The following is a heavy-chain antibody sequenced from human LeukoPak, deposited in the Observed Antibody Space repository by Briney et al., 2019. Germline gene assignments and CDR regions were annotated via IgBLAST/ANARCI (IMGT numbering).Heavy chain of an antibody. D-gene: IGHD3-10*01. V-gene: IGHV4-39*01. Sequence: SETLSLTCSVSGGSITSATDDCGWLRQPPGGGRDGTASFYCTGSSSYKPAPRSRVSISVDTSKNQLSLRLRSVTAADTAVFYCARVWYGSWTLGWFDPWGQGTLVTVSS. CDR3: ARVWYGSWTLGWFDP. CDR1: GGSITSATDD. J-gene: IGHJ5*02. CDR2: FYCTGSS.